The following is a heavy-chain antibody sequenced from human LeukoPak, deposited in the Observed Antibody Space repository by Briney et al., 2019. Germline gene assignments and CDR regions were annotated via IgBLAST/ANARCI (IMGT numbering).Heavy chain of an antibody. CDR3: ARLQIAAHPYDAFDI. V-gene: IGHV3-21*01. CDR2: ISSSSSYI. CDR1: GFTFSSYS. J-gene: IGHJ3*02. Sequence: GGSLRLSCAASGFTFSSYSMNWVRQAPGKGLEWVSSISSSSSYIYYADSVKGRFTISRDNAKNSLYLQMNSLRAEDTAVYYCARLQIAAHPYDAFDIWGQGTMVTVSS. D-gene: IGHD6-6*01.